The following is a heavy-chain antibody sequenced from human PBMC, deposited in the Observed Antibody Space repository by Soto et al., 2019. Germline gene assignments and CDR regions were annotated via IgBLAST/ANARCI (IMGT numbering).Heavy chain of an antibody. CDR3: AREMLQRPEDYAFDI. Sequence: PGGSLRLSCAASGFTFSSYWMHWVRQAPGKGLVWVSRINSDGSSTSYADSVKGRFTISRDNAKNTLYLQMNSLRAEDTAVYYCAREMLQRPEDYAFDIWGPATIVTV. CDR1: GFTFSSYW. V-gene: IGHV3-74*01. D-gene: IGHD6-25*01. CDR2: INSDGSST. J-gene: IGHJ3*02.